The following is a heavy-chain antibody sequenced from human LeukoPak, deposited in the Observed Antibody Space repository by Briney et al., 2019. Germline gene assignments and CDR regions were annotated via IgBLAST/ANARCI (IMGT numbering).Heavy chain of an antibody. CDR1: GFTFRSYG. D-gene: IGHD3-22*01. CDR2: ISGRGGNT. CDR3: AKMEDSSGSLIKYYFDY. Sequence: PGGSLRLSCAASGFTFRSYGMSWVRQAPGKGLEWVSSISGRGGNTYYADSVKGRFTISRDNSKNTLYLQMNSLRAEDTAVYYCAKMEDSSGSLIKYYFDYWGQGTLVTVSS. J-gene: IGHJ4*02. V-gene: IGHV3-23*01.